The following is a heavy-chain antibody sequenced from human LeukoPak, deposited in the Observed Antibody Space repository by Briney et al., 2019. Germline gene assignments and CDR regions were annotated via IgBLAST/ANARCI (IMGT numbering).Heavy chain of an antibody. D-gene: IGHD3-22*01. J-gene: IGHJ4*02. CDR1: GFTFSSYW. CDR3: VRDWGYDSSGYWQKYFDT. V-gene: IGHV3-74*01. CDR2: INSDGSRI. Sequence: GGSLRLSCAASGFTFSSYWMHWVRQAPGKGLVWVSRINSDGSRISYADSVKGRFTISRDNAKNTLYLQMNSLRAEDTAVYYCVRDWGYDSSGYWQKYFDTWGQGTLVTVSS.